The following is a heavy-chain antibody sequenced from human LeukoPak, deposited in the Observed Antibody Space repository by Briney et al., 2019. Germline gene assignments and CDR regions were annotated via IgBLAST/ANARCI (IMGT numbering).Heavy chain of an antibody. CDR1: GLTFSSYG. J-gene: IGHJ6*02. CDR2: IWYDGSNK. D-gene: IGHD3-3*01. V-gene: IGHV3-33*01. CDR3: ARRHHDFWSGYYSYGMDV. Sequence: GGSLRLSCAASGLTFSSYGMHWVRQAPGKGLEWVAVIWYDGSNKYYADSVKGRFTISRDNSKNTLYLQMNSLRAEDTAVYYCARRHHDFWSGYYSYGMDVWGQGTTVTVSS.